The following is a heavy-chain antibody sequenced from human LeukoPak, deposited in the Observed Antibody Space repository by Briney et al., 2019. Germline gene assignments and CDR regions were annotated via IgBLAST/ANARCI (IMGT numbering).Heavy chain of an antibody. V-gene: IGHV1-69*04. J-gene: IGHJ4*02. CDR2: IIPILGIA. CDR1: GGTFSSYA. CDR3: ARVDLYCSSTSCYTFDY. D-gene: IGHD2-2*01. Sequence: SVKVSCKASGGTFSSYAISWVRQAPGQGLEWMGRIIPILGIANYAQKFQGRVTITADESTSTAYMELSSLRSEDTAVYYCARVDLYCSSTSCYTFDYWGQGTLVTVSS.